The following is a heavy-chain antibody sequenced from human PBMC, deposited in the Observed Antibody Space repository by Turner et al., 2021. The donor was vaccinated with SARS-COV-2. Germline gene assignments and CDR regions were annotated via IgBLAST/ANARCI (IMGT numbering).Heavy chain of an antibody. D-gene: IGHD2-2*01. J-gene: IGHJ4*02. Sequence: EVQLVESGGDLVQPGGSLRLSCAVSGFTFNNYAMQWVRQEPGKGLDYVSVISDEGISTYYANSVKGRFTISRDNSKNMMYLQMGSLRPEDMAVYYWARERLNDYAADYWGQGTLGTVSS. CDR1: GFTFNNYA. V-gene: IGHV3-64*01. CDR2: ISDEGIST. CDR3: ARERLNDYAADY.